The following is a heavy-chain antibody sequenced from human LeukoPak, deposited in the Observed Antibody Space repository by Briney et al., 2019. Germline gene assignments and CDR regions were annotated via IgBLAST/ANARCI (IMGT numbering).Heavy chain of an antibody. J-gene: IGHJ6*02. Sequence: PGGSLRLSCAASGFTFSSYGMHWVRQAPGKGLEWVAVIWYDGSNKYYADSGKGRFTISKDNSKNTLYLQMNSLRAEDTAVYYCARDYCSSTSCRRYYGMDVWGQGTTVTVSS. CDR2: IWYDGSNK. CDR1: GFTFSSYG. D-gene: IGHD2-2*01. CDR3: ARDYCSSTSCRRYYGMDV. V-gene: IGHV3-33*01.